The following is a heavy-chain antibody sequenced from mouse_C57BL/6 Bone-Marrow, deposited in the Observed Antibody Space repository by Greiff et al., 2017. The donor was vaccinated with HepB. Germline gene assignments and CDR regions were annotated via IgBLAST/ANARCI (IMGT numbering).Heavy chain of an antibody. D-gene: IGHD1-1*01. J-gene: IGHJ2*01. Sequence: QVQLQQSGAELARPGASVKLSCKASGYTSTSYGISWVKQRTGQGLEWIGEIYPRSGNTYYNEKFKGKATLTADKSSSTAYMELRSLTSEDSAVYFCAREVYGSSFFDYWGQGTTLTVSS. CDR1: GYTSTSYG. V-gene: IGHV1-81*01. CDR3: AREVYGSSFFDY. CDR2: IYPRSGNT.